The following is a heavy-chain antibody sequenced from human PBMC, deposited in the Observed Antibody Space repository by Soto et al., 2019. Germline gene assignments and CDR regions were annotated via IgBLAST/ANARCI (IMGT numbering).Heavy chain of an antibody. CDR1: GGSISSSSYY. D-gene: IGHD2-2*01. CDR2: IYYSGST. J-gene: IGHJ4*02. CDR3: ARRRIPAAMMDY. V-gene: IGHV4-39*01. Sequence: PSETLSLTCTVSGGSISSSSYYWGWIRQPPGKGLEWIGSIYYSGSTYYNPSLKSRVTISVDTSKNQFSLNLGSVTASDTAVYYCARRRIPAAMMDYWGQGTLVTVSS.